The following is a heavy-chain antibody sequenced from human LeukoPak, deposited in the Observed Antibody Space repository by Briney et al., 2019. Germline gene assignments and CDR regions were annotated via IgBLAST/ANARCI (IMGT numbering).Heavy chain of an antibody. CDR1: GGSISSGGYY. J-gene: IGHJ5*02. Sequence: SETLSLTCTVSGGSISSGGYYWSWLRQHPGKGLEWIGYIYYSGSTYYNPSLKSRVTISVDKSKNQFSLKLSSVTAADTAVYYCAREGPVEYSSGWYWFDPWGQGTLVTVSS. D-gene: IGHD6-19*01. V-gene: IGHV4-31*03. CDR2: IYYSGST. CDR3: AREGPVEYSSGWYWFDP.